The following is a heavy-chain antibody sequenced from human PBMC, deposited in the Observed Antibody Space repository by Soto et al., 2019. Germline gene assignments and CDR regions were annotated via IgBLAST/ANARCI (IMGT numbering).Heavy chain of an antibody. CDR1: GFIFNKAW. V-gene: IGHV3-30*03. D-gene: IGHD4-17*01. J-gene: IGHJ3*02. CDR2: ISYDGRNK. Sequence: PGGSLRLSCAASGFIFNKAWINWVRQAPGKGLEWVAVISYDGRNKYYADTVKGRFTISRDNSKNTLYLQMNSLRAEDTAVYYCARVSTGPRDAFDIWGQGTMVTVSS. CDR3: ARVSTGPRDAFDI.